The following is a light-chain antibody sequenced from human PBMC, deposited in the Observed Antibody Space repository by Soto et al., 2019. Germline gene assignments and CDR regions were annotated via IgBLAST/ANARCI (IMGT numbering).Light chain of an antibody. V-gene: IGKV3-20*01. Sequence: VLAQSPCTRCSSPVESATLSCTASQTVRNIYFAWYQQKPGQVPRLLIYGVSSRATGIPDRFSGSGSGTDFTLTINRLEPEDFAMYHCQQYGSSPRTFGQGTKVDIK. J-gene: IGKJ1*01. CDR2: GVS. CDR3: QQYGSSPRT. CDR1: QTVRNIY.